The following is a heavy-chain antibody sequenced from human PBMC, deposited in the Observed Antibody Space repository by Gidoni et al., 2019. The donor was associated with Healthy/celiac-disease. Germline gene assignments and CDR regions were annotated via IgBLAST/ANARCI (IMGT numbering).Heavy chain of an antibody. Sequence: QVQLVQSGAEVKKPGASAKVPCKASGYTFTGYYMHWVRQAPGQGLEWMGWINPNSGGTNYAQKFQGWVTMTRDTSISTAYMELSRLRSDDTAVYYCARDRENGYNYNFDYWGQGTLVTVSS. CDR2: INPNSGGT. J-gene: IGHJ4*02. D-gene: IGHD5-12*01. CDR1: GYTFTGYY. V-gene: IGHV1-2*04. CDR3: ARDRENGYNYNFDY.